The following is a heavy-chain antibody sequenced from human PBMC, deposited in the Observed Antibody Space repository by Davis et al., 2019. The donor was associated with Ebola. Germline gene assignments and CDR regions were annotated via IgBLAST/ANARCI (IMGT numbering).Heavy chain of an antibody. Sequence: ASVKVSCKASGYTFTSYYMHWVRQAPGQGLEWMGIINTSGGSTSYAQKFQGRVTMTRDTSTSTVYMELSSLRSEDTAVYYCARDRGALLRFDYSLYYYYYGMDVWGKGTTVTVSS. J-gene: IGHJ6*04. V-gene: IGHV1-46*01. CDR1: GYTFTSYY. CDR2: INTSGGST. D-gene: IGHD3-3*01. CDR3: ARDRGALLRFDYSLYYYYYGMDV.